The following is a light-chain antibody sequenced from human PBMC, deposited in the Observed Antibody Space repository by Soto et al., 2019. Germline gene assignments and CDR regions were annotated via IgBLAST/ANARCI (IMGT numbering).Light chain of an antibody. V-gene: IGLV2-14*01. CDR2: EVT. J-gene: IGLJ2*01. CDR3: SSYTSGSTVI. CDR1: RSDVGGYNY. Sequence: LTQPASVSGSPGQSITISCTGTRSDVGGYNYVSWYQHHPGKAPKLLIYEVTNRPAEVSNRFSGSKSGITASLTISGLQSEDEADYYCSSYTSGSTVIFGGGTKVTVL.